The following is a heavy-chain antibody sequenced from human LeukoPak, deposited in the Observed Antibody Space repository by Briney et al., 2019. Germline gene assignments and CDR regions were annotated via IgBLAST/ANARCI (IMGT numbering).Heavy chain of an antibody. CDR3: ARAYCSGPTCQHGELNFDY. J-gene: IGHJ4*02. V-gene: IGHV1-8*03. CDR1: GYNFTTFD. Sequence: ASVKVSCKASGYNFTTFDMNWVRQATGQGLEWMGWMNPNSGNTGYAQKFQGRVTLTMDTSTTTAYTEVSSLTSEDTAVYYCARAYCSGPTCQHGELNFDYWGQGTLVAVSS. D-gene: IGHD2-15*01. CDR2: MNPNSGNT.